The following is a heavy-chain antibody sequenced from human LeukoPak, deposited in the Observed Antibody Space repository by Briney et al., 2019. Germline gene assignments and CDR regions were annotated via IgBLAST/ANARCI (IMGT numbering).Heavy chain of an antibody. D-gene: IGHD3-10*01. CDR3: VKGSAYFYGSGTHFDY. V-gene: IGHV3-64D*06. J-gene: IGHJ4*02. Sequence: GESLRLSCSASGFTFASYAMYWVRQAPGKGLEYVSAIGSSGDNTHYADSVKGRFTISRDSSKNTLYLQMSSLRAEDTAVYYCVKGSAYFYGSGTHFDYWGQGTLVTVSS. CDR2: IGSSGDNT. CDR1: GFTFASYA.